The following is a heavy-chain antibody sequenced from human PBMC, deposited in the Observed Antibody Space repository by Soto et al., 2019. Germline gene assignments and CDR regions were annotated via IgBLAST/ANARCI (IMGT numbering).Heavy chain of an antibody. CDR2: IYHNGIT. CDR1: GASISRGGSS. V-gene: IGHV4-30-2*01. J-gene: IGHJ6*02. Sequence: QLQLQESGPGLVKPSQTLSLTCAVSGASISRGGSSWSWIRQAPGTGLEWIGYIYHNGITNYNPSLKSRVTISVDKSQNQFSLSLNFVTAADTAVYYCARGLAVRGSYGLDVWGQGTTVXVSS. CDR3: ARGLAVRGSYGLDV. D-gene: IGHD3-10*01.